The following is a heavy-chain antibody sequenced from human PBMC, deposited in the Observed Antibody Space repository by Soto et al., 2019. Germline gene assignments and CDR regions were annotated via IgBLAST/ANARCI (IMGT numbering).Heavy chain of an antibody. V-gene: IGHV1-69*12. CDR2: FVPIFGTT. CDR3: ARVEAVAGLYNYHGLDV. J-gene: IGHJ6*02. Sequence: QVQLVQSGAEVKKPGSSVKVSCKVSGGTFSNYAIDWVRLAPGHGLEWMGGFVPIFGTTYYTQKFQGRATIIADDSTTPAYLEMSSLRSEDTAIYYCARVEAVAGLYNYHGLDVWGQGTAVTVSS. CDR1: GGTFSNYA. D-gene: IGHD6-19*01.